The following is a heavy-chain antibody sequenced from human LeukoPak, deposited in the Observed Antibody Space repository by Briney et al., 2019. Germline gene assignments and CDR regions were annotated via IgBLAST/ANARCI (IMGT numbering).Heavy chain of an antibody. CDR3: ARDRGYYVFDY. J-gene: IGHJ4*02. CDR2: VKPDGSEK. V-gene: IGHV3-7*01. Sequence: GGSLRLSCEASGFTFSSYSMNWVRQAPGKGLEWVAHVKPDGSEKSYVDSVKGRFTISRDNAQNSLYLQMNSLRAEDTAVYYCARDRGYYVFDYWGQGTLVTVSS. D-gene: IGHD3-22*01. CDR1: GFTFSSYS.